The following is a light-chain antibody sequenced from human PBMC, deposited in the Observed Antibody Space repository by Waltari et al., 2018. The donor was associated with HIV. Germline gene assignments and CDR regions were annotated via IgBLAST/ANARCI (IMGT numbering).Light chain of an antibody. CDR1: QGISNY. Sequence: DIQMTQSPSSLSASVGDRVTITCQASQGISNYLNWYQQKPGTAPKLLIYDASLLYPGVPSRFSGSGSGTYFTLTISRLQPEDIATYYCKKYDDPSLTFGGGTKVQI. J-gene: IGKJ4*01. V-gene: IGKV1-33*01. CDR3: KKYDDPSLT. CDR2: DAS.